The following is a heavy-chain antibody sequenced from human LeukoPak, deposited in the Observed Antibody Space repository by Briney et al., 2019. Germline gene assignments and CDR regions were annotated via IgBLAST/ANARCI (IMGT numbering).Heavy chain of an antibody. V-gene: IGHV4-34*01. CDR3: AQGHDYGDYLNWFDP. D-gene: IGHD4-17*01. J-gene: IGHJ5*02. CDR1: GGSFSDYY. Sequence: SETLSLTCAVYGGSFSDYYWSWIRQPPGKGLEWIGEINHSGSTNYNPSLKSRVTVSVDTSKNQFSLKLSSVTAADTAVYYCAQGHDYGDYLNWFDPWGQGTLVTVSS. CDR2: INHSGST.